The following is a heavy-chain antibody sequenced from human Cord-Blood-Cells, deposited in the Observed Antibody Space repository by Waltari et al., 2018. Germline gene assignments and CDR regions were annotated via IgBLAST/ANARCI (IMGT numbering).Heavy chain of an antibody. V-gene: IGHV3-21*01. CDR2: ISSSSSYI. Sequence: LRLSCAASGFTFSSYSMNWVRQAPGKGLEWVSSISSSSSYIYYADSVKGRFTISRDNDKNSLYLQMNSLRGEETAVYYCARCRGAAGRGQGDDWGQGTLVTVSS. CDR1: GFTFSSYS. D-gene: IGHD6-13*01. J-gene: IGHJ4*02. CDR3: ARCRGAAGRGQGDD.